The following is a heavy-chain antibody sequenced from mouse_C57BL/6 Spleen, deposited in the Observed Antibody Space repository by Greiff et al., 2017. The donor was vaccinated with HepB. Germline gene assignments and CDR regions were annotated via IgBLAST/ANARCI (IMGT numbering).Heavy chain of an antibody. Sequence: QVQLQQSGPGLVQPSQSLSITCTVSGFSLTSYGVHWVRQSPGKGLEWLGVIWSGGSTDYNAAFISRLSISKDNSKSQVFFKMNSLQADDTAIYYCARNTVVVEGYWYFDVWGTGTTVTVSS. D-gene: IGHD1-1*01. CDR3: ARNTVVVEGYWYFDV. CDR2: IWSGGST. CDR1: GFSLTSYG. V-gene: IGHV2-2*01. J-gene: IGHJ1*03.